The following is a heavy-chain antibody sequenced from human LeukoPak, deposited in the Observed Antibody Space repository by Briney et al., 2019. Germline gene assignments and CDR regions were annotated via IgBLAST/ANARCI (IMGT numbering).Heavy chain of an antibody. CDR1: GGSISSGNFY. J-gene: IGHJ4*02. Sequence: PSETLSLTCTVSGGSISSGNFYWGWIRQPPGKGLEWIGSLYYSGSTYYKLSLKSRVTISVDTSKNQFSLKWGSVTAADTAVYYFSKHALTTVTDGFDYWGQGTLVTVSS. D-gene: IGHD4-17*01. V-gene: IGHV4-39*01. CDR3: SKHALTTVTDGFDY. CDR2: LYYSGST.